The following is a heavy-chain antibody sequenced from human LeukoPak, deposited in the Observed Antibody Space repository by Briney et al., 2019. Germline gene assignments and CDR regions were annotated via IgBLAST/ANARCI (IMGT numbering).Heavy chain of an antibody. CDR1: GFTVSSNY. D-gene: IGHD6-19*01. J-gene: IGHJ3*02. Sequence: PGGSLRLSCTVSGFTVSSNYMSWVRQAPGKGLEWVSVIYSGGSTYYADSVKGRFTISRDNSKNTLYLQMNSLRAEDTAVYYCARDRGSSGVRGAFDIWGQGTMVTVSS. CDR2: IYSGGST. CDR3: ARDRGSSGVRGAFDI. V-gene: IGHV3-53*01.